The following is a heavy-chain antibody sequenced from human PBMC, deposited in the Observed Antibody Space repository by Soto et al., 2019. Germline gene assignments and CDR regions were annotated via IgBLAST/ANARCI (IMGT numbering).Heavy chain of an antibody. CDR3: AKDSRIYYDILTGYPPGDY. D-gene: IGHD3-9*01. Sequence: GGSLRLSCAASGFTFSSYGMHWVRQAPGKGLEWVAVISYDGSNKYYADSGKGRFTISRDNSKNTLYLQMNSLRAEDTAVYYCAKDSRIYYDILTGYPPGDYWGQGTLVTVSS. J-gene: IGHJ4*02. CDR2: ISYDGSNK. CDR1: GFTFSSYG. V-gene: IGHV3-30*18.